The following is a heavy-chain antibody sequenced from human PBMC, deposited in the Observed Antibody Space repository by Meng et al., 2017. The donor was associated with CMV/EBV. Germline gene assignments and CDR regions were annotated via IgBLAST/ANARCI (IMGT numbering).Heavy chain of an antibody. CDR2: IYYSGST. Sequence: SETLSLTCTVSGGSISSSSYYWGWIRQPPGKGLEWIGSIYYSGSTYYNPSLKSRVTISVDRSKNQFSLNLSSVTAADTAVYYCARVPTVTTTAYFDYWGQGTLVTVSS. CDR3: ARVPTVTTTAYFDY. V-gene: IGHV4-39*07. J-gene: IGHJ4*02. CDR1: GGSISSSSYY. D-gene: IGHD4-17*01.